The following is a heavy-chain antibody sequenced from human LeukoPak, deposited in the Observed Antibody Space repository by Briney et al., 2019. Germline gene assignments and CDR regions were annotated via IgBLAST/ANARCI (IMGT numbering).Heavy chain of an antibody. CDR1: GFTFSSYW. V-gene: IGHV3-74*01. CDR2: IKSDGSST. CDR3: ARSGTYSSSYMDV. D-gene: IGHD1-26*01. J-gene: IGHJ6*03. Sequence: GSLRLSCAASGFTFSSYWMHWVRQAPGKGLVWVSRIKSDGSSTSYADSVKGRFTISRDNAKNSLYLQMNGLRAEDTALYYCARSGTYSSSYMDVWGKGTTVTVSS.